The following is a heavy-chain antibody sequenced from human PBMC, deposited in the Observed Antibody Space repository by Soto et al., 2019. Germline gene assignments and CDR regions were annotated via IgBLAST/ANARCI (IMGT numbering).Heavy chain of an antibody. CDR3: ARVDSPRNYYDSSGYYEGDY. Sequence: ASVKVSCKXSGYTFTGYYMHWVRQAPGQGLEWMGWINPNSGGTNYAQKFQGRVTMTRDTSISTAYMELSRLRSDDTAVYYCARVDSPRNYYDSSGYYEGDYWGQGTLVTVSS. J-gene: IGHJ4*02. CDR1: GYTFTGYY. CDR2: INPNSGGT. V-gene: IGHV1-2*02. D-gene: IGHD3-22*01.